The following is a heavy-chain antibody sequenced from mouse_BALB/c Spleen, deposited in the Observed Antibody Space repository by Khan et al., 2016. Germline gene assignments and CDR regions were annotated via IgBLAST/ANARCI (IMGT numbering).Heavy chain of an antibody. CDR1: GFSLTSYG. D-gene: IGHD2-3*01. CDR3: ARRDDGGGAMDY. V-gene: IGHV2-6*02. Sequence: QVQPKQSGPGLVAPSQSLSITCTVSGFSLTSYGVHWVRQPPGKGLEWLVVIWSDGSTTYNSALKSRLRISKDNSKSQVFLKMNSLQTDDTVMYYCARRDDGGGAMDYWGQGTSVTVSS. J-gene: IGHJ4*01. CDR2: IWSDGST.